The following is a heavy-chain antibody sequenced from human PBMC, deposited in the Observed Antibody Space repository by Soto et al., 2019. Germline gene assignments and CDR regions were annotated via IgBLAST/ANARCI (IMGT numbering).Heavy chain of an antibody. Sequence: SETLSLTCTVSGGSITSSSFHWFGIRQPPGKGLEWIGRIYYSGSTYYSPSLKSRVTISVDTSKNQFSLKLSSVTAADTAVYYCARRERAAGTDWWFDPWGQG. CDR2: IYYSGST. J-gene: IGHJ5*02. V-gene: IGHV4-39*01. CDR3: ARRERAAGTDWWFDP. CDR1: GGSITSSSFH. D-gene: IGHD6-13*01.